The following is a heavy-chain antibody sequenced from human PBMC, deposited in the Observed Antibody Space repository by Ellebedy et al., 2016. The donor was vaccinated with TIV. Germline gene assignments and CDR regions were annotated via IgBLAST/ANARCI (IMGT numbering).Heavy chain of an antibody. CDR1: GASISSYY. Sequence: MPSETLSLTCTVSGASISSYYWGWIRRPPGKGLEWIGSMLYSERTYYNPSRKSRVTITGDTSKNQFSLRLSSVTAADTAIYYCARHYYSGSGSYKGFQAWGQGTLVTVSS. CDR2: MLYSERT. D-gene: IGHD3-10*01. CDR3: ARHYYSGSGSYKGFQA. J-gene: IGHJ1*01. V-gene: IGHV4-39*01.